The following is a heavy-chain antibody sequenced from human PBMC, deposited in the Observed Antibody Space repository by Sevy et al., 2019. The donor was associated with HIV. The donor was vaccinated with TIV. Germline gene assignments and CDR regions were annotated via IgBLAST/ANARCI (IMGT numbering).Heavy chain of an antibody. V-gene: IGHV3-7*01. J-gene: IGHJ4*02. CDR2: IKQDGSEK. Sequence: GGSLRLSCAASGFTFSSYWMSWVRQAPGKGLEWVANIKQDGSEKYYVDSVKGRFTISRDNAKNSRYLQMNSLRAEDRAVYYGARDPRYDILTGYYFSGGDFWGQGTLVTVSS. CDR3: ARDPRYDILTGYYFSGGDF. D-gene: IGHD3-9*01. CDR1: GFTFSSYW.